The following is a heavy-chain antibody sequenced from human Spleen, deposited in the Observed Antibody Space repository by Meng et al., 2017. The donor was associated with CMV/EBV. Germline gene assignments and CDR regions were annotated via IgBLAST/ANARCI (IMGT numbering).Heavy chain of an antibody. D-gene: IGHD7-27*01. V-gene: IGHV1-2*02. Sequence: ASVKVSCKASGYTFTGYYMHWVRQAPGQGLEWMGWINPNSGATNYAQRFEGRVIMTRDTSITTAYMEVRRLRSDDTAVYFCARGPLGWGQGTLVTVSS. CDR3: ARGPLG. J-gene: IGHJ4*02. CDR1: GYTFTGYY. CDR2: INPNSGAT.